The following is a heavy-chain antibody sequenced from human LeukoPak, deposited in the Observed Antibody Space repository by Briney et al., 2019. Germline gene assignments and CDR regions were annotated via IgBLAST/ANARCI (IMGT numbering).Heavy chain of an antibody. D-gene: IGHD3-10*01. J-gene: IGHJ4*02. Sequence: GGSLRLSCAASGFTFSSYGMHWVRQAPGKGLEWVSVIWYGGSNKYYADSVKGRFTISRDNSKNTLYLQMNSLKTEDTAVYYCTTDQAPGRSSGWGQGTLVTVSS. CDR3: TTDQAPGRSSG. V-gene: IGHV3-33*01. CDR1: GFTFSSYG. CDR2: IWYGGSNK.